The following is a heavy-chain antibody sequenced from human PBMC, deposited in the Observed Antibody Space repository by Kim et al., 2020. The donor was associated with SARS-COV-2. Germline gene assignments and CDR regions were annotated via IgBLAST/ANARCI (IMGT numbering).Heavy chain of an antibody. J-gene: IGHJ3*02. V-gene: IGHV1-2*02. Sequence: AQKFQGRVTMTRDTSISTAYLELSRLRSDDTAVYYCARERTTRDRLAFDIWGQGTMVTVSS. CDR3: ARERTTRDRLAFDI.